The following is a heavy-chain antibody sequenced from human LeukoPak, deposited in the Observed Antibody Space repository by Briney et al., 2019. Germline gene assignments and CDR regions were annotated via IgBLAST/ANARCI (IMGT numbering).Heavy chain of an antibody. D-gene: IGHD1-14*01. V-gene: IGHV4-4*07. CDR2: IYTSGST. CDR3: ARSTEWSRFFHYYYYMDV. J-gene: IGHJ6*03. CDR1: GGSISSYY. Sequence: SETLSLTCTVSGGSISSYYWSWIRQPAGKGLEWIGRIYTSGSTNYNPSLKRRVTMSVDTSKNQFSLKLSSVTAADTAVYYCARSTEWSRFFHYYYYMDVWGKGTTVTVSS.